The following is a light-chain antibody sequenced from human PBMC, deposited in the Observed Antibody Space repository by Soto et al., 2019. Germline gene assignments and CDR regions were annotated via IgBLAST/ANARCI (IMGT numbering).Light chain of an antibody. CDR3: SSYTSSSTLDYV. J-gene: IGLJ1*01. Sequence: QSALTQPASVSGSPGQSITISCTGTSSDVGGYNYVSWYQQHPGKAPNLMIYYVSNRPSGVSNRFSGSKSGNTASLTISGLQAEDEADYYCSSYTSSSTLDYVFGTGTKVTVL. CDR1: SSDVGGYNY. CDR2: YVS. V-gene: IGLV2-14*01.